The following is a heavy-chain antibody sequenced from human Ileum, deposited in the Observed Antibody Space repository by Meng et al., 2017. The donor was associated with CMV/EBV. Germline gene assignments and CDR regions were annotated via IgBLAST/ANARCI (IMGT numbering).Heavy chain of an antibody. D-gene: IGHD1-26*01. V-gene: IGHV4-61*01. Sequence: SETLSLTCRVSRGSVRSGSYYWSWIRQSPGKGLEWIGYIYDSGSTKYNPSLKSRVTISVDTSEKQVSLKVTSVTAADTAVYYCAREYYNGSFYHWGQGSLVTVSS. CDR3: AREYYNGSFYH. CDR1: RGSVRSGSYY. CDR2: IYDSGST. J-gene: IGHJ4*02.